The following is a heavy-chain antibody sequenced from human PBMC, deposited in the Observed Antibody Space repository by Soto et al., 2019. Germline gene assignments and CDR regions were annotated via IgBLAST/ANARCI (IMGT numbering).Heavy chain of an antibody. Sequence: EVQLVESGGGLVQPGGSLRLSCAASGFSFSSYWMHCVRQAPGKGLVWVSRIKTDGSTTTYADSVKGRFTISRDNAKNTLYLQMNSLEAEDTAVYYCAREGWEDWGQGTLVTVSA. V-gene: IGHV3-74*01. CDR1: GFSFSSYW. D-gene: IGHD1-26*01. J-gene: IGHJ4*02. CDR2: IKTDGSTT. CDR3: AREGWED.